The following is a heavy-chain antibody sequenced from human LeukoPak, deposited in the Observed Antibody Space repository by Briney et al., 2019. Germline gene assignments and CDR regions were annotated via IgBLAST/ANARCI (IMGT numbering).Heavy chain of an antibody. Sequence: SQTLSLTCTVSGGSISSGGYYWSWIRQPPGKGLEWIGYIYHSGSTYYNPSLKGRVTISVDRSKNQFSLKLSSVTAADTAVYYCARGSSSTVDYWGQGTLVTVSS. CDR3: ARGSSSTVDY. CDR2: IYHSGST. J-gene: IGHJ4*02. CDR1: GGSISSGGYY. V-gene: IGHV4-30-2*01. D-gene: IGHD6-13*01.